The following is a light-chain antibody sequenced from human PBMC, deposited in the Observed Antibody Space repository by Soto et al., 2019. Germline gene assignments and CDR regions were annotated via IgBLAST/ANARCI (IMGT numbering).Light chain of an antibody. Sequence: QSVLTQPASVSGSPGQSITISCTGTGSDVGGYKYVSWYQQLPGKAPKLMIYDVSYRPSGVSDRFSGSKSGSTASLIISGLQAEDEADYYCSSYASSSPLVFGTGTKVTV. CDR3: SSYASSSPLV. CDR1: GSDVGGYKY. J-gene: IGLJ1*01. CDR2: DVS. V-gene: IGLV2-14*01.